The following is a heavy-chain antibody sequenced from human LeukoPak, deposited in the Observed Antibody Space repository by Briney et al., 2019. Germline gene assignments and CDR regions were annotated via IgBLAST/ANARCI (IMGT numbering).Heavy chain of an antibody. V-gene: IGHV4-31*03. CDR1: GGSISSGGYY. J-gene: IGHJ4*02. CDR2: IYYSGST. CDR3: ARCPHPDDYVDY. Sequence: SQTLSLTCTVSGGSISSGGYYWSWIRQHPGKGLEWIGYIYYSGSTYYNPSLESRVTISVDTSKNQFSLKLSSVTAADTAVYYCARCPHPDDYVDYWGQGTLVTVSS.